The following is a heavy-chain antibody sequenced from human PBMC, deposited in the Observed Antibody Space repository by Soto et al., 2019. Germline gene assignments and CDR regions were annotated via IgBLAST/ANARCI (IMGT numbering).Heavy chain of an antibody. CDR2: IIPIFGTA. D-gene: IGHD6-19*01. Sequence: QVQLVQSGAEVKKPGSSVKVSCKASGGTFSSYAISWVRQAPGQGLEWMGGIIPIFGTANYAQKFQGRVTITADESTSTDYMELSSLRSEDTAVYYCARDGDSSGWYRPDAFDIWGQGTMVTVSS. J-gene: IGHJ3*02. CDR3: ARDGDSSGWYRPDAFDI. CDR1: GGTFSSYA. V-gene: IGHV1-69*12.